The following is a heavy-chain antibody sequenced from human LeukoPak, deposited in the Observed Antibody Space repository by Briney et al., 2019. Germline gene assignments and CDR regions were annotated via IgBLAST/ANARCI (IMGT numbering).Heavy chain of an antibody. CDR2: ISGSSSAI. J-gene: IGHJ5*02. Sequence: TGGSLRLSCAAPGFTFSAYNMIWVRRAPGKGLEWLSYISGSSSAIYYADSVQGRFTISRDNAKNSLSLQMSSLRVEDTAVYYCVRDRTLGVRDGFILAWGQGTLVTISS. CDR3: VRDRTLGVRDGFILA. CDR1: GFTFSAYN. V-gene: IGHV3-48*01. D-gene: IGHD5-24*01.